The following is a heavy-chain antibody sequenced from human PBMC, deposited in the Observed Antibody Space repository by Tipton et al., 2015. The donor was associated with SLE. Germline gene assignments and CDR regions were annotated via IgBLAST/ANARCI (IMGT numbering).Heavy chain of an antibody. CDR1: GFTFSSYE. V-gene: IGHV3-30-3*01. J-gene: IGHJ2*01. CDR2: ISYDGSNK. Sequence: SLRLSCAASGFTFSSYEMNWVRQAPGKGPEWVAVISYDGSNKYYADSVKGRFTISRDNSKNTLYLQMNSLRAEDTAVYYCARVVDSSGYYYGWYFDLWGRGTLVTVSS. D-gene: IGHD3-22*01. CDR3: ARVVDSSGYYYGWYFDL.